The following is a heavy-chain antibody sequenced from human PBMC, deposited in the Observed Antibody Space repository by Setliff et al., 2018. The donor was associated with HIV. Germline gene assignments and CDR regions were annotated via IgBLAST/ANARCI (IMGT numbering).Heavy chain of an antibody. Sequence: SETLSLTCTVSGGSISTSRYYWGWIRQPPGKGLEWIGSINYRGNTYYNPSLKSRAAISVDTSKNQISLKLSFVTAADTAVYYCARGRDKYGPIDYWGQGTLVTVSS. CDR3: ARGRDKYGPIDY. D-gene: IGHD3-10*01. CDR2: INYRGNT. V-gene: IGHV4-39*01. J-gene: IGHJ4*02. CDR1: GGSISTSRYY.